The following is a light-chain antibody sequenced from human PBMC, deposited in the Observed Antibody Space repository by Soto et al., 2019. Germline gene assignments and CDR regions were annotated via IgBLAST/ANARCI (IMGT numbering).Light chain of an antibody. Sequence: EMTQSPPSLSASVGDRVTITCRASQSISDNLNWYQFQPGKAPKLLIYAASNLQTGVPSRFSGSGSGADFALTISGLQPEDSATYVCQQSYGPPCTFGLGTKLEIK. J-gene: IGKJ2*02. V-gene: IGKV1-39*01. CDR2: AAS. CDR3: QQSYGPPCT. CDR1: QSISDN.